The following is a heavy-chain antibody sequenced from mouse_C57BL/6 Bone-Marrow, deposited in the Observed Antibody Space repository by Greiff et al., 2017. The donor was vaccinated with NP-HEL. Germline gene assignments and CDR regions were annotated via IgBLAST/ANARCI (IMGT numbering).Heavy chain of an antibody. CDR1: GYTFTSYW. J-gene: IGHJ4*01. D-gene: IGHD6-1*01. CDR3: AREEPESELDYYAMDY. Sequence: QVQLQQPGAELVKPGASVKMSCKASGYTFTSYWITWVKQRPGQGLEWIGDIYPGSGSTNYNEKFKSKATLTVDTSSSTAYMQLSSLTSEDSAVYYSAREEPESELDYYAMDYWGQGTSVTVSS. CDR2: IYPGSGST. V-gene: IGHV1-55*01.